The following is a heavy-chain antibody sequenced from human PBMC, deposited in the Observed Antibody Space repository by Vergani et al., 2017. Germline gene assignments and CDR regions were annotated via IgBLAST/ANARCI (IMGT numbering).Heavy chain of an antibody. CDR1: GGSFSGYY. J-gene: IGHJ6*02. CDR2: INHSGST. CDR3: ARETAIPKVYGMDV. Sequence: QVPLQQWGAGLLKPSETLSLTRAVYGGSFSGYYWRWIRQPPGKGLEWIGEINHSGSTNYNPSLKSRVTISVDTSKNQFSLKLSSVTAADTAVYYCARETAIPKVYGMDVWGQGTTVTVSS. D-gene: IGHD2-21*02. V-gene: IGHV4-34*01.